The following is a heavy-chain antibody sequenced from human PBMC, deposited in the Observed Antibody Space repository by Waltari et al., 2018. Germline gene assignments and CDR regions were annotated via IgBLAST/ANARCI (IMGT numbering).Heavy chain of an antibody. Sequence: EVQLLESGGGLVQPGGSLRLSCVASGFHLNTNAMRWVRQVPGKGLEWVSAFGSDGRTYYADSVKGRFTISKDTSKNTLYLQMDSLRAEDTAVYYCAKEVWQQLVKMVGWFDPWGQGTLVTVSS. D-gene: IGHD6-13*01. CDR3: AKEVWQQLVKMVGWFDP. CDR1: GFHLNTNA. CDR2: FGSDGRT. V-gene: IGHV3-23*01. J-gene: IGHJ5*02.